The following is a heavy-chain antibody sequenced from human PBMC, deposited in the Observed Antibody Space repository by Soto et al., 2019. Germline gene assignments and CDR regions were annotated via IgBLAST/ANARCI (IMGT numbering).Heavy chain of an antibody. CDR1: GYTFTGYY. D-gene: IGHD6-19*01. J-gene: IGHJ6*02. CDR3: ARDQYSSGRNYYYYGMDV. CDR2: INPNSGGT. Sequence: GASVKVSCKASGYTFTGYYMHWVRQAPGQGLEWMGWINPNSGGTNYAQKFQGWVTTTRDTSISTAYMELSRLRSDDTAVYYCARDQYSSGRNYYYYGMDVWGQGTTVTVSS. V-gene: IGHV1-2*04.